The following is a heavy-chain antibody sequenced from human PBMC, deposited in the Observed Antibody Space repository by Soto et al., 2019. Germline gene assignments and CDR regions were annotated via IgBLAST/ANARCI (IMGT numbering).Heavy chain of an antibody. CDR2: INAGNGNT. J-gene: IGHJ3*02. D-gene: IGHD3-16*01. CDR3: AREQSGEIMTMTDAFDI. CDR1: GYTFTSYA. V-gene: IGHV1-3*01. Sequence: QVQLVQSGAEVQKPGASVKVSCKASGYTFTSYAIHWVRQAPGPRLEWMGWINAGNGNTQYSQKFQGRVTITRDTSASRAYMGVSSLRSEDTALYYCAREQSGEIMTMTDAFDIWGQGTMVTVSS.